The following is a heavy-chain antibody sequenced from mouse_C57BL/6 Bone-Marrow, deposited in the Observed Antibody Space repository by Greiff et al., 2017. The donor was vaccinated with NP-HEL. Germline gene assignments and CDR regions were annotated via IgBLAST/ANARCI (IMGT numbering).Heavy chain of an antibody. Sequence: QVQLQQSGAELVRPGASVTLSCKASGYTFTDYEMHWVKQTPVHGLEWIGAIDPETGGTAYNQKFKGKAILTADKSSSTAYMELSSMTSEDSAVYYGTRRRGPYDYDLYFDVWGTGTTVTVSS. J-gene: IGHJ1*03. D-gene: IGHD2-4*01. V-gene: IGHV1-15*01. CDR3: TRRRGPYDYDLYFDV. CDR1: GYTFTDYE. CDR2: IDPETGGT.